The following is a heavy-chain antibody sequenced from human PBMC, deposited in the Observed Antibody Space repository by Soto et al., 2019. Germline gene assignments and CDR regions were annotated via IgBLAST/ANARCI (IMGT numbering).Heavy chain of an antibody. V-gene: IGHV3-33*01. CDR1: GFTFSSYG. D-gene: IGHD1-26*01. CDR2: IWYDGSNK. CDR3: AREGGSYAYFDY. Sequence: GSLRLSCAASGFTFSSYGMHWVRQAPGKGLEWVAVIWYDGSNKYYADSVKGRFTISRDNSKNTLYLQMNSLRAEDTAVYYCAREGGSYAYFDYWGQGTLVTVSS. J-gene: IGHJ4*02.